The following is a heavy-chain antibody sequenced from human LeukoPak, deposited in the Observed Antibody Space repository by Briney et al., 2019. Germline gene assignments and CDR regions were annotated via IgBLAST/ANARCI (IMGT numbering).Heavy chain of an antibody. Sequence: SETLSLTCTVSGGSISSYYWSWIRQPPGKGLEWIGEINHSGSSNYNPSLKNRVTISVDTSKKKFSLKLSSVTAADTAVYYCARENYDFWSNYYRRYYGMDVWGQGTTVTVSS. D-gene: IGHD3-3*01. J-gene: IGHJ6*02. V-gene: IGHV4-34*01. CDR3: ARENYDFWSNYYRRYYGMDV. CDR1: GGSISSYY. CDR2: INHSGSS.